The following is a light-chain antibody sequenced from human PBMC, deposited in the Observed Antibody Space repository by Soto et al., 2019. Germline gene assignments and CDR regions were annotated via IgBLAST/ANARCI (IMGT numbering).Light chain of an antibody. CDR1: QYITTY. CDR3: QQSFGTPRT. Sequence: DIQMTQSPSSLSAYVGDRVTITCRASQYITTYLNWYQQKPGEAPKVLIYAASSLQSGVPSRFSGSGSGTDFTLTISSLQPEDFATYYCQQSFGTPRTFGQGTKLEIK. V-gene: IGKV1-39*01. CDR2: AAS. J-gene: IGKJ1*01.